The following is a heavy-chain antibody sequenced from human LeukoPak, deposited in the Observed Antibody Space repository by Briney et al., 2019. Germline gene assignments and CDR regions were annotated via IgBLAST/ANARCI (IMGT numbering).Heavy chain of an antibody. CDR1: GGSISSYY. D-gene: IGHD6-19*01. J-gene: IGHJ6*03. V-gene: IGHV4-4*07. CDR3: AREKRIAVAGTNYYYMDV. Sequence: SETLSLTCTVSGGSISSYYWSWIRQPAGKGLEWIGRIYTSGSTNYNPSFKSRVTISVDKSKNQFSLKLSSVTAADTAVYYCAREKRIAVAGTNYYYMDVWGKGTTVTVSS. CDR2: IYTSGST.